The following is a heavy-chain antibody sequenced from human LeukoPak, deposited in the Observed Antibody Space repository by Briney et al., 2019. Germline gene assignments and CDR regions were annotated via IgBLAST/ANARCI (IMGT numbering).Heavy chain of an antibody. V-gene: IGHV4-39*01. CDR3: ARLRPANVVAKKESESYYYYYYMDV. Sequence: SETLSLTCTVSGGSISSSSYYWGWIRQPPGKGLEWIGSIYYSGSTYYNPSLKSRVTISVDTSKNQFSLKLSSVTAADTAVYYCARLRPANVVAKKESESYYYYYYMDVWGKGTTVTVSS. J-gene: IGHJ6*03. D-gene: IGHD2-2*01. CDR1: GGSISSSSYY. CDR2: IYYSGST.